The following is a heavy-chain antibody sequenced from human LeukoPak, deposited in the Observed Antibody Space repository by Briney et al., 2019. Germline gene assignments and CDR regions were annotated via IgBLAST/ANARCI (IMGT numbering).Heavy chain of an antibody. D-gene: IGHD6-19*01. J-gene: IGHJ3*02. CDR2: MSPGNGNT. CDR3: ARVSVGSGYDAFEI. CDR1: GYTFSTYG. V-gene: IGHV1-18*01. Sequence: ASVNVSCKASGYTFSTYGISGVRQAPGQGLEWMGWMSPGNGNTKYAQTLQGRVSMTRDTSTGTAYMQLRSLISDDTAVYYCARVSVGSGYDAFEIWGQGTMVTVSS.